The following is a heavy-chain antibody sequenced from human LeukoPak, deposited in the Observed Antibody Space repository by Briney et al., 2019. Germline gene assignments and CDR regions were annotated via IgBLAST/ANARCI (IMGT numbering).Heavy chain of an antibody. CDR1: GFIFSTYS. CDR3: AKGGGYEAQYYYYYLDV. V-gene: IGHV3-21*01. CDR2: ISSSGRHI. Sequence: PGGSLRLSCAASGFIFSTYSMNWVRQAPGKGLEWVSSISSSGRHIYYADSVKGRFTISRDNVRNSLYLQMNSLRAEDTAVYSCAKGGGYEAQYYYYYLDVWGKGTTVTISS. J-gene: IGHJ6*03. D-gene: IGHD5-12*01.